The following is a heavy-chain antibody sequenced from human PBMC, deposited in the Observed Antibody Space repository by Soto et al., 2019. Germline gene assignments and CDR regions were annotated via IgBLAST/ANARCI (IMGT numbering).Heavy chain of an antibody. J-gene: IGHJ4*02. V-gene: IGHV3-21*06. CDR2: ISSSSSYI. Sequence: GGSLRLSCAASGFTFSNYRMNWVRQAPGKGLEWVSSISSSSSYIDYVDSVKGRFTISRDNAKNSLYLQMNSLRAEDTAVYYRARAPADYNFDYWGQGTLVTVSS. CDR3: ARAPADYNFDY. CDR1: GFTFSNYR. D-gene: IGHD4-4*01.